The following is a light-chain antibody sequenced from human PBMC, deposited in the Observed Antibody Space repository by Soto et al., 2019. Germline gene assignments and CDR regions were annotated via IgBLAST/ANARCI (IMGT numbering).Light chain of an antibody. J-gene: IGKJ5*01. Sequence: EIVMTQSPATLSVSPGERATLSCRASQSISSNLAWYQQKPGQAPRLLIYAASTRATGVPGRFSGSGSGTEFTLTISSLQSEDFAVYYCQQYGSSPRVTFGQGTRLEIK. CDR1: QSISSN. CDR3: QQYGSSPRVT. V-gene: IGKV3-15*01. CDR2: AAS.